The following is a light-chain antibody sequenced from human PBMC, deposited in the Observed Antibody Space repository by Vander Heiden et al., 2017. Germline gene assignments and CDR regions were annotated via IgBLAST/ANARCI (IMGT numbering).Light chain of an antibody. V-gene: IGLV2-23*02. CDR3: CSYAGSGTFV. Sequence: QSALTQPASVFGSPGPSITISCTGTTSDIGTYNLVSWYQQHPGKAPKLMIYEVTKRPSGVSNRFSGSKSANTASLTISGLQAEDEADYYCCSYAGSGTFVFGTGTKVTVL. CDR2: EVT. CDR1: TSDIGTYNL. J-gene: IGLJ1*01.